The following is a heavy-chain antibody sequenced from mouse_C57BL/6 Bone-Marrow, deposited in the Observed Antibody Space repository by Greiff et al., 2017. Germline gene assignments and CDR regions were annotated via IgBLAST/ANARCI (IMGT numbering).Heavy chain of an antibody. CDR2: IDPEDGET. CDR3: ARGPFTY. V-gene: IGHV14-2*01. CDR1: GFNIKDYY. J-gene: IGHJ3*01. Sequence: VQLKQSGAELVKPGASVKLSCTASGFNIKDYYMHWVKQRTEKGLEWIGRIDPEDGETKYAPTFQGKATIQSATSSNTAYLQLSSLTSEDTAVYYCARGPFTYGGQGTLVTVSA.